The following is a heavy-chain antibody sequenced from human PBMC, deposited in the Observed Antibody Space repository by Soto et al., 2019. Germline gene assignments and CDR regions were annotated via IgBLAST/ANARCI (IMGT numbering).Heavy chain of an antibody. CDR2: IHYHGDS. CDR1: GGSISSGGYY. J-gene: IGHJ4*02. Sequence: SETLSLTCTVSGGSISSGGYYWSWIRQHPGKGMEWIATIHYHGDSYYSSSLKGRGTISLDTSNNQFSLRLNSVTAADTAVYYCATRVLGPSDYWGQGTRVTVSS. D-gene: IGHD3-16*01. V-gene: IGHV4-39*01. CDR3: ATRVLGPSDY.